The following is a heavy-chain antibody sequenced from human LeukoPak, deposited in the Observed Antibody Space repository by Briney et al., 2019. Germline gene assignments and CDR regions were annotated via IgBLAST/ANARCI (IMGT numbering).Heavy chain of an antibody. V-gene: IGHV1-46*01. CDR2: INPSGGST. Sequence: ASVKVSCKASGYTFTSYYMHWVRQAPGQGLEWMGIINPSGGSTSYAQKFQGRVTMTRDTSTSTVYMELSSLRSEDTAVYYCARDLPHYSDYDPYYYYGMDVWGQGTTVTVSS. CDR3: ARDLPHYSDYDPYYYYGMDV. J-gene: IGHJ6*02. CDR1: GYTFTSYY. D-gene: IGHD4-11*01.